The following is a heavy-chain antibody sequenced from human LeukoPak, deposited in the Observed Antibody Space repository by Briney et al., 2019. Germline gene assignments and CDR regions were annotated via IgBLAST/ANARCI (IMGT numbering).Heavy chain of an antibody. CDR1: GFTFSSYA. CDR3: ARDLPPFGGDKYSPHHWPLPY. CDR2: ISFDGSNK. J-gene: IGHJ4*02. D-gene: IGHD3-3*01. Sequence: PGGSLRLSCAASGFTFSSYAMSWVRQAPGKGLEWVAVISFDGSNKFYADSVKGRFTISRDNSKNTLYLQMNSLRAEDTAVYYCARDLPPFGGDKYSPHHWPLPYWGQGTLVTVSS. V-gene: IGHV3-30*04.